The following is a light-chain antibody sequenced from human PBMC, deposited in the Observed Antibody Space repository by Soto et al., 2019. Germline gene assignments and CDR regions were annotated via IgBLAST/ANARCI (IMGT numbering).Light chain of an antibody. CDR2: GIS. J-gene: IGKJ3*01. CDR3: QQYGTAPFT. Sequence: EIVLTQSAGTLSLSPGERATLSCRASQSLTDGFLAWYQQKHGQALRLLIYGISNRATGIPDRFSGGGSGTEFTLTISRLEPDDIALYYCQQYGTAPFTFGPRTKVEIK. V-gene: IGKV3-20*01. CDR1: QSLTDGF.